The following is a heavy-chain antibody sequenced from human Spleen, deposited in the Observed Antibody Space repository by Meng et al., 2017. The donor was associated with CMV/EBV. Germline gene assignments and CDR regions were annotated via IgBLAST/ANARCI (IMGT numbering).Heavy chain of an antibody. CDR3: ARVSDWFDP. CDR2: IYYSGST. V-gene: IGHV4-30-4*08. CDR1: GGSFRGYY. J-gene: IGHJ5*02. D-gene: IGHD3-10*01. Sequence: PSESLSLPCAVYGGSFRGYYWSWIRQPPGKGLEWIGYIYYSGSTYYNPSLKSRVTISVDTSKNQFSLKLSSGTAADTAVYYCARVSDWFDPWGQGTLVTVSS.